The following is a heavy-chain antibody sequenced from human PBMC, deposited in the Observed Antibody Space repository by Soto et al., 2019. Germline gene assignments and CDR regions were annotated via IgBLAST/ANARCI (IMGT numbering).Heavy chain of an antibody. V-gene: IGHV3-30-3*01. Sequence: GSLRLSCAASGFTFSSYAMHWVRQAPGKGLEWVAVISYDGSNKYYADSVKGRFTISRDNSKNTLYLQMNSLRAEDTAVYYCARELPLNNWFDPWGQGTLVTVSS. CDR3: ARELPLNNWFDP. CDR2: ISYDGSNK. D-gene: IGHD2-15*01. J-gene: IGHJ5*02. CDR1: GFTFSSYA.